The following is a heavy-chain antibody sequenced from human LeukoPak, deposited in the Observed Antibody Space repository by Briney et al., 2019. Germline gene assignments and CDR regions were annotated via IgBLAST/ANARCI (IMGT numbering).Heavy chain of an antibody. D-gene: IGHD3-22*01. CDR3: ARGAYYYDSSGYFTFDI. CDR2: IYTSGST. CDR1: GGSISSYY. Sequence: PSETLSLTCSVSGGSISSYYWSWIRQPAGKGLEWIGRIYTSGSTDYNPSLKSRVTMSVDTPKNQFSLKLSSVTAADTAVYYCARGAYYYDSSGYFTFDIWGQGTMVTVSS. J-gene: IGHJ3*02. V-gene: IGHV4-4*07.